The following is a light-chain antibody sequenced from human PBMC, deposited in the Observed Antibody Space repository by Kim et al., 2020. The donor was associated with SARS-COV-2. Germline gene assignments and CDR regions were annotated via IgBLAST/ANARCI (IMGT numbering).Light chain of an antibody. CDR3: LLFFGTWV. CDR2: GTI. Sequence: SPGGTVTLPCASSTGAVTSGNLPNWFQQKPGQAPRALIYGTINKHSWTPARFSGSLLGGKAALTLSGVQPEDEAEYYCLLFFGTWVFGGGTQLTVL. V-gene: IGLV7-43*01. CDR1: TGAVTSGNL. J-gene: IGLJ3*02.